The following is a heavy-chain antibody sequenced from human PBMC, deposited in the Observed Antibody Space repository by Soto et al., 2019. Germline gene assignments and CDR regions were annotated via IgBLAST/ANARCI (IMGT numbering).Heavy chain of an antibody. V-gene: IGHV4-61*01. Sequence: QVQLQESGPGLVKPSETLSLTCTVSGGSVTSGSYYWSWIRQPPGKGLEWIGYIYYSGSTNYNPSLKSRVTISVDTSKNQISLNLSSVTAADTAVYYCARDQGIAVAVFDYWGQGTLVTVSS. D-gene: IGHD6-19*01. CDR2: IYYSGST. CDR1: GGSVTSGSYY. J-gene: IGHJ4*02. CDR3: ARDQGIAVAVFDY.